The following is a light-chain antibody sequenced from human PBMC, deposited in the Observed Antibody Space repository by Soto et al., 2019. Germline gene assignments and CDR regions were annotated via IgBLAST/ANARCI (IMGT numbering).Light chain of an antibody. CDR1: QSVSSSY. V-gene: IGKV3-20*01. CDR2: GTS. CDR3: QQYGSSSWT. J-gene: IGKJ1*01. Sequence: VLAQAPGTLSLSPGERATLSCRASQSVSSSYLAWYQQKPGQAPRLLIYGTSSRATGIPDRFSGSGSGTDFTLTISRLEPADFAVYYCQQYGSSSWTFGQGTKVDIK.